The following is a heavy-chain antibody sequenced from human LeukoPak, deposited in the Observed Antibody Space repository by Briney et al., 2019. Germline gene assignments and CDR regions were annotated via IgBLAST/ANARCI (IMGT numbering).Heavy chain of an antibody. D-gene: IGHD3-3*01. CDR3: ARDGVTIFGVVIIDPFAWFDP. V-gene: IGHV4-39*07. J-gene: IGHJ5*02. CDR1: GGSISSSSYY. CDR2: IYYSGST. Sequence: SETLSPTCTVSGGSISSSSYYWGWIRQPPGKGLEWIGSIYYSGSTYYNPSLKSRVTISVDTSKNQFSLKLSSVTAADTAVYYCARDGVTIFGVVIIDPFAWFDPWGQGTLVTVSS.